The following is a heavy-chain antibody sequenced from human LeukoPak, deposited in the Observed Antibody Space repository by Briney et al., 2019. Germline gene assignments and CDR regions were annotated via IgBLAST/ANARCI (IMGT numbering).Heavy chain of an antibody. Sequence: SETLSLTCTVSGGSVRSYYWSWIRRPPGRGLGWIAYLSHSGSSVSNPSLTSRVTTLVDTSKNQFSLKLTSVTAADTAVYCCARARYANAWYAFDICSHGTIVTVSS. CDR3: ARARYANAWYAFDI. V-gene: IGHV4-59*02. CDR2: LSHSGSS. D-gene: IGHD2-2*01. J-gene: IGHJ3*02. CDR1: GGSVRSYY.